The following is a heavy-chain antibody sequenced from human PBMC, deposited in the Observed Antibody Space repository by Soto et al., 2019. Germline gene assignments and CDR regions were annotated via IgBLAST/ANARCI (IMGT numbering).Heavy chain of an antibody. CDR2: ISGDGVKT. D-gene: IGHD3-9*01. V-gene: IGHV3-74*01. J-gene: IGHJ4*02. CDR1: GFPFSSYW. Sequence: EVQLVESGGDLVQRGGSLRLSCAASGFPFSSYWMHWVRHTPGKGLDWVARISGDGVKTYYADSVTGRFNVSRDNAKNTLSLQISGLRAEDTAVYYCAREYYGLLTGYYTDYWGQGTLVSVSS. CDR3: AREYYGLLTGYYTDY.